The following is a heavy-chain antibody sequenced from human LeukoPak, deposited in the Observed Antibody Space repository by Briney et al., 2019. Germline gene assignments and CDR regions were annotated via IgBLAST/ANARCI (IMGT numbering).Heavy chain of an antibody. J-gene: IGHJ6*03. CDR3: ARDRGYYALGYYYYYMDV. V-gene: IGHV3-11*01. Sequence: GGSLRLSCAASGFTFSDYYMSWIRQAPGKGLEWGSYISISGSTIYYADSVKGRFTISRDNAKNSLYLQMNSLRAEDTAVYYCARDRGYYALGYYYYYMDVWGKGTTVTVSS. CDR1: GFTFSDYY. CDR2: ISISGSTI. D-gene: IGHD3-22*01.